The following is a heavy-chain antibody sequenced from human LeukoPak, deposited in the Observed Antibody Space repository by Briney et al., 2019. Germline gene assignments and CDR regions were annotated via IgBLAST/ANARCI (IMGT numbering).Heavy chain of an antibody. CDR2: MNPNSGNT. CDR3: ARPHCSSTDCHPPEWFDP. J-gene: IGHJ5*02. Sequence: GASAKVSCKTSGYTFTNYDINWVRQATGQGLEWMGWMNPNSGNTGYAQEFQGRVTMTRNTSISTAYMELSSLRSEDTAVYYCARPHCSSTDCHPPEWFDPWGQGTLVTVSS. V-gene: IGHV1-8*01. CDR1: GYTFTNYD. D-gene: IGHD2-2*01.